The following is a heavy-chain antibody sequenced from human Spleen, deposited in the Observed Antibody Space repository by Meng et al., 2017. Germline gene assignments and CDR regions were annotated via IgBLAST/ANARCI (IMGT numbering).Heavy chain of an antibody. Sequence: VQLHLWCPDLCIASETLSRLCCYYGGSFTDSSGSWIRQPPVMGLEWIGEINHSGGTNYNPSLESRATKSVDTSKNQFSLKLSSVTAADTAVYYCASWSRYFDWLLPDYWGQGTLVTVSS. CDR1: GGSFTDSS. CDR2: INHSGGT. J-gene: IGHJ4*02. CDR3: ASWSRYFDWLLPDY. D-gene: IGHD3-9*01. V-gene: IGHV4-34*01.